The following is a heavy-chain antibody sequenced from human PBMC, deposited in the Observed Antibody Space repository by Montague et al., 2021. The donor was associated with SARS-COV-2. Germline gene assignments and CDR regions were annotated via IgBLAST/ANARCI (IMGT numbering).Heavy chain of an antibody. J-gene: IGHJ3*02. Sequence: SETLSLTCTVSGGSITGYYWSWLRRSPGKGLEWIAYIYDGGAVNYNPSPGSRVTISTDTSKSQLSLTVNSVTAADTAVYYCVREHPYGGPRGAYDIWGQGTVVTVSS. D-gene: IGHD4-23*01. CDR3: VREHPYGGPRGAYDI. CDR2: IYDGGAV. CDR1: GGSITGYY. V-gene: IGHV4-59*01.